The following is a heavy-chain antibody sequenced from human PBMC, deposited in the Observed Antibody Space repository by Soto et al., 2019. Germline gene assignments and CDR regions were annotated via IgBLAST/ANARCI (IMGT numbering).Heavy chain of an antibody. Sequence: SVKVSCKASGGTFSSYAISCVRQAPGQGLEWMGGIIPIFGTANYAQKFQGRVTITADESTSTAYMELSSLRSEDTAVYYCARVYPGGYYYDSSGLVDYWGQGTLVTVSS. CDR3: ARVYPGGYYYDSSGLVDY. D-gene: IGHD3-22*01. CDR1: GGTFSSYA. V-gene: IGHV1-69*13. J-gene: IGHJ4*02. CDR2: IIPIFGTA.